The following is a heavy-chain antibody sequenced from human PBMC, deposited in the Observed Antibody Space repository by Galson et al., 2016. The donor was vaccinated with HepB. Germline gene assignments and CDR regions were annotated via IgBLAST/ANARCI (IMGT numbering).Heavy chain of an antibody. CDR3: AKDSRGFYAAPFDQ. V-gene: IGHV3-23*01. D-gene: IGHD1-26*01. Sequence: SLRLSCAASGFTFNNFGMSWVRHVPGEGLEWVAGISSSGAGTHYTDSVKGRFTIFRDNSKNTLYLQMNSLRPEDTAIYYCAKDSRGFYAAPFDQWGQGTQVTVSS. J-gene: IGHJ4*02. CDR2: ISSSGAGT. CDR1: GFTFNNFG.